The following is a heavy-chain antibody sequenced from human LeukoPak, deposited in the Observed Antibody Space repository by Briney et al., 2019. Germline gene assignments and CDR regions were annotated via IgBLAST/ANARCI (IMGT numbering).Heavy chain of an antibody. CDR2: IWYDGSEK. V-gene: IGHV3-33*01. Sequence: GGSLRLSCAASGFTFRNHGMHWVRQAPGKGLEWLAVIWYDGSEKYYADSVQGRFTVSRDNSKNALHLQLNSLGAEDTAVYYCARDRNFPAYYFDFWGQGALVTVSS. CDR3: ARDRNFPAYYFDF. CDR1: GFTFRNHG. D-gene: IGHD3-10*01. J-gene: IGHJ4*02.